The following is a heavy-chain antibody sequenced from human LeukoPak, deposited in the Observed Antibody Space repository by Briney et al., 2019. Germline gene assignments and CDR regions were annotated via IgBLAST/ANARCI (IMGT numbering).Heavy chain of an antibody. CDR3: ARVVRGDNWSGYNYFHYYYMDV. D-gene: IGHD3-3*01. CDR1: GFTVSSNY. V-gene: IGHV3-53*01. CDR2: IYSGGST. J-gene: IGHJ6*03. Sequence: PGGSLRLSCAASGFTVSSNYMSWVRQAPGKGLEWVSVIYSGGSTYNADSVKGRFTISRDTSKNTLYLQMNSLRAEDTAVYYCARVVRGDNWSGYNYFHYYYMDVWGKGTTVTVSS.